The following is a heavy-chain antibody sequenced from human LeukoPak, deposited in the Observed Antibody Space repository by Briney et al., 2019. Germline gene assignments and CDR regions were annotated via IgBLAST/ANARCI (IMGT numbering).Heavy chain of an antibody. CDR1: GFIFSDYY. CDR2: IYYSGIT. Sequence: GSLRLSCAASGFIFSDYYMSWIRQPPGKGLEWIGTIYYSGITYYNPSLKSRVTMSVDRSKNQFSLKLKYVTAADTAVYYCAREDAAMAPGFDYWGQGTPVTVSS. CDR3: AREDAAMAPGFDY. V-gene: IGHV4-38-2*02. J-gene: IGHJ4*02. D-gene: IGHD5-18*01.